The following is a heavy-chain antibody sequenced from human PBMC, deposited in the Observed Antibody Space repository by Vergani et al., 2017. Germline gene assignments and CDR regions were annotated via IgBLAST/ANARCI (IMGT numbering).Heavy chain of an antibody. CDR2: IYYSGST. V-gene: IGHV4-59*01. CDR1: GGSISSYY. J-gene: IGHJ4*02. CDR3: ASSKGNDYFDY. Sequence: QVQLQESGPGLVKPSETLSLTCTVSGGSISSYYWSWIRQPPGKGLEWIGYIYYSGSTNYNPSLESRVTISVDTSKNQFSLKLSSVTAADTAVYYCASSKGNDYFDYWGQGTLVTVSS. D-gene: IGHD4-23*01.